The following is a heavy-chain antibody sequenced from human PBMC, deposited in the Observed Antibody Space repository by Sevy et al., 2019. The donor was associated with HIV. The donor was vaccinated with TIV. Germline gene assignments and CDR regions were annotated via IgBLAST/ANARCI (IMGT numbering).Heavy chain of an antibody. Sequence: GGSLRLSCAASGFTFSGSAMHWVRQASGKGLEWVGRIRSKANSYATAYAASVKGRFTISREDSKNTAYLQMNSLKTEDTAVYYCYFLTWDQGYMDVWGKGTTVTVSS. CDR3: YFLTWDQGYMDV. V-gene: IGHV3-73*01. J-gene: IGHJ6*03. CDR1: GFTFSGSA. D-gene: IGHD1-26*01. CDR2: IRSKANSYAT.